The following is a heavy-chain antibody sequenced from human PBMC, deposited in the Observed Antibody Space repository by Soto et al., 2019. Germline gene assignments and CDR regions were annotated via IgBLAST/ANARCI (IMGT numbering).Heavy chain of an antibody. J-gene: IGHJ4*02. CDR1: GGYIRSSNW. CDR2: IYHSGST. CDR3: ARSPGGSSSWSRTYYFDY. V-gene: IGHV4-4*02. D-gene: IGHD6-13*01. Sequence: SETLSLTCAVAGGYIRSSNWWSWVRKPPGKGLEWIGEIYHSGSTNYNPTLKSRVTISVDKSKNQFSLKLSSVTAADTAVYYCARSPGGSSSWSRTYYFDYWGQGTLVTVSS.